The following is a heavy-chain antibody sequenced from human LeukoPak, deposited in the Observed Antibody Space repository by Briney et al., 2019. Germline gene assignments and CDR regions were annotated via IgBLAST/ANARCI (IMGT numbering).Heavy chain of an antibody. D-gene: IGHD2-2*01. CDR1: GFTFSSYS. CDR2: ISSSSSYI. CDR3: ARYQLDAFDI. J-gene: IGHJ3*02. Sequence: GGSLRLSCAASGFTFSSYSMNWVRQAPGKGLEWVSSISSSSSYIYYADSVKGRFTISRDNAKNSMYLQMNSLRAEDTAVYYCARYQLDAFDIWGQGTMVTVSS. V-gene: IGHV3-21*01.